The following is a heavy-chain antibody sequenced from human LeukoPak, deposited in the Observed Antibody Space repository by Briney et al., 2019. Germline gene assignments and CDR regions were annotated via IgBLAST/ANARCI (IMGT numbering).Heavy chain of an antibody. D-gene: IGHD3-22*01. CDR1: GFTLSSYA. J-gene: IGHJ4*02. V-gene: IGHV3-23*01. CDR2: ISDTGNT. Sequence: GGSLRLSCAASGFTLSSYAMSWVRQAPGKGLEWVSAISDTGNTYHADSVKGRFTISRDNAKNSLYLQMNSLRAEDTAVYYCARIYYDGIDYWGQGTLVTVSS. CDR3: ARIYYDGIDY.